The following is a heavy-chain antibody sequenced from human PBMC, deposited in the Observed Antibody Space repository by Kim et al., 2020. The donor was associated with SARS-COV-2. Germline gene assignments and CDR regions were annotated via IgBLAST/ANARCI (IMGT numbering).Heavy chain of an antibody. D-gene: IGHD6-13*01. Sequence: GGSLRLSCAASGFTFSSYGMHWVRQAPGKGLEWVAVISYDGSNKYYADSVKGRFTISRDNSKNTLYLQMNSLRAEDTAVYYCAKERGGLGAYSSSWYKTNYYYYGMDVWGQGTTVTVSS. CDR1: GFTFSSYG. V-gene: IGHV3-30*18. CDR2: ISYDGSNK. CDR3: AKERGGLGAYSSSWYKTNYYYYGMDV. J-gene: IGHJ6*02.